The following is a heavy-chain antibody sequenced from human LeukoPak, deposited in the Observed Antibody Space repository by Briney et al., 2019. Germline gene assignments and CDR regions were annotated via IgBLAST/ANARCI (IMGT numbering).Heavy chain of an antibody. V-gene: IGHV4-39*01. CDR1: GGSVSSSTYY. D-gene: IGHD2-15*01. Sequence: PSETLSLTCTVSGGSVSSSTYYWSWIRQPPGKGLEWIASIYYTGHNYYNPSLKSRVTISVDTSKNHFSLNLNSVTAADTAVYYCAIQQCTGGRCYSGAIWFDPWGQGTLVSVSS. CDR3: AIQQCTGGRCYSGAIWFDP. J-gene: IGHJ5*02. CDR2: IYYTGHN.